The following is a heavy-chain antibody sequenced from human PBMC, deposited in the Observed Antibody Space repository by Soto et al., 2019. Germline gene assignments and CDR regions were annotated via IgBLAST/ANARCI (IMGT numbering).Heavy chain of an antibody. D-gene: IGHD6-13*01. Sequence: PGGSLRLSCAASAFTFSSYSMHWVRQAPGKGLEWVSYISSISTIHYADSVKGRFTISRDNAKNSLYLQMNGLRAEDTAVYYCARDPHESGIAALCFDYWGQGTLVTVSS. CDR1: AFTFSSYS. CDR2: ISSISTI. CDR3: ARDPHESGIAALCFDY. J-gene: IGHJ4*02. V-gene: IGHV3-48*01.